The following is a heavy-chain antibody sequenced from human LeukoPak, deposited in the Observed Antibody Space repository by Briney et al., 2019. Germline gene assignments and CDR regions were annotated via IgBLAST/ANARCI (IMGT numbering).Heavy chain of an antibody. CDR1: GFTFSSVW. CDR3: TTVHGAGPVNFDY. Sequence: GGSLRLSCAASGFTFSSVWMTWVRQAPGKGLEWVGRIKSRTDGETTDYAAPVKGRFSISRDDSENTLYLQMNSLKNEDTAVYFCTTVHGAGPVNFDYWGQGSLVTVSS. J-gene: IGHJ4*02. CDR2: IKSRTDGETT. V-gene: IGHV3-15*01. D-gene: IGHD3-16*01.